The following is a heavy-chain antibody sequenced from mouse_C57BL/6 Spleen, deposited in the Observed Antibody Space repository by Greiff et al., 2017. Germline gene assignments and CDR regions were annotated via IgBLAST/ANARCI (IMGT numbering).Heavy chain of an antibody. CDR3: ARFSGSSYAMDY. J-gene: IGHJ4*01. V-gene: IGHV1-81*01. CDR1: GYTFTSYG. Sequence: QVQLQQSGAELARPGASVKLSCKASGYTFTSYGISWVKQRPGQGLEWIGEIYPRSGNTYYNEKFKGKATLTADKSSSTAYMELRSLTSEDSAVYFCARFSGSSYAMDYWGQGTSVTVSS. CDR2: IYPRSGNT. D-gene: IGHD1-1*01.